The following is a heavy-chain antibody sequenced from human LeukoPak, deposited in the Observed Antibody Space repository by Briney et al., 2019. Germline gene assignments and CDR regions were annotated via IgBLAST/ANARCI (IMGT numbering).Heavy chain of an antibody. Sequence: GGSLRLSCAASGFTFSSYNMNWVRQAPGKGLEWVSSISSRSSYINYADSVKGRFTISRDNAKNSLFLQMNTLRAEDTAVYYCASEILGYGAFDIWGQGTMVTVSS. D-gene: IGHD2-8*01. CDR2: ISSRSSYI. J-gene: IGHJ3*02. CDR3: ASEILGYGAFDI. CDR1: GFTFSSYN. V-gene: IGHV3-21*01.